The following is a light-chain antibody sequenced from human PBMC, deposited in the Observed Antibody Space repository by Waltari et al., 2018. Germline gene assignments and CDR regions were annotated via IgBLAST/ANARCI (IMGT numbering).Light chain of an antibody. Sequence: EVVMTQSPATLSVSPGERATLSCRASQGIHSDLAWYQQKPGQPPRLLIYSASTRATGGPARFTGSESETEFTLTVSSLQPEDSAVYYCQQYNVWPPWTFGQGTKVEIK. CDR3: QQYNVWPPWT. V-gene: IGKV3-15*01. CDR1: QGIHSD. CDR2: SAS. J-gene: IGKJ1*01.